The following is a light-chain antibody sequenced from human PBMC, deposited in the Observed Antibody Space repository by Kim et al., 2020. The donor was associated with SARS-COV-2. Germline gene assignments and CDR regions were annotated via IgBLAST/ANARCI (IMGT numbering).Light chain of an antibody. V-gene: IGKV1-9*01. CDR2: AAS. CDR1: QGISTY. CDR3: QELQA. Sequence: DIQLTQSPSFLSASVGDRVTITCRSSQGISTYVAWYQQKPGKAPKLLIHAASTLQSGVSSRFSGSGSGTEFTLTISSLQPEDLATYYCQELQAFGQGTKVDIK. J-gene: IGKJ1*01.